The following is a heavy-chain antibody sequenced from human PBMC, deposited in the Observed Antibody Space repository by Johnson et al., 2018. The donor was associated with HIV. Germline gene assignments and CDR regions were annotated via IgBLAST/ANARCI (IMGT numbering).Heavy chain of an antibody. CDR3: AKSSSATYYGDAFDM. CDR2: ISYDGSNK. V-gene: IGHV3-30*18. CDR1: GFTFDDYG. J-gene: IGHJ3*02. Sequence: QVQLVESGGGLVQPGGSLRLSCAASGFTFDDYGMSWVRQAPGKGLEWVAVISYDGSNKYYADSVKGRFSISRDDAKNSLYLQMNSLRAEDTAVYYCAKSSSATYYGDAFDMWGQGTMVTVSS. D-gene: IGHD3-10*01.